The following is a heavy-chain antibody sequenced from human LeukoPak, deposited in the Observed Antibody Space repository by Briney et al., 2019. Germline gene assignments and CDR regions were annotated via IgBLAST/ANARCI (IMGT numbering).Heavy chain of an antibody. CDR1: GFTVSSNY. J-gene: IGHJ4*02. CDR2: IYSGGST. V-gene: IGHV3-66*02. Sequence: PGGSLRLSCAASGFTVSSNYMSWVRQAPGKGLECVSVIYSGGSTYYADSVKGRFTISRDNSKNTLYLQMNSLRAEDTAVYYCARDLYDFWSGYLSYWGQRTLVTVSS. CDR3: ARDLYDFWSGYLSY. D-gene: IGHD3-3*01.